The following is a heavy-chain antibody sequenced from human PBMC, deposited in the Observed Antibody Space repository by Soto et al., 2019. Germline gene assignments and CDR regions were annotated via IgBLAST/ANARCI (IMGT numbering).Heavy chain of an antibody. Sequence: GESLKISCKGSGYSFTSYWIGWVRQMPGKGLEWMGIIYPGDSDTRYSPSFQGQVTISADKSISTAYLQWSSLKASDTAMYYCAPSPDVVLAQVASGMDVVGQGATETASS. V-gene: IGHV5-51*01. D-gene: IGHD3-10*02. CDR1: GYSFTSYW. CDR3: APSPDVVLAQVASGMDV. CDR2: IYPGDSDT. J-gene: IGHJ6*02.